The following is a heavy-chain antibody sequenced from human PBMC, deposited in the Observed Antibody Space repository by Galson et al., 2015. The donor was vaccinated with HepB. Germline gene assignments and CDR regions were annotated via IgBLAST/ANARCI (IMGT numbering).Heavy chain of an antibody. CDR1: GGTFSSYA. V-gene: IGHV1-69*04. J-gene: IGHJ6*02. CDR3: ARDRGVQQWLGRDYYYYGMDV. D-gene: IGHD6-19*01. Sequence: SCKASGGTFSSYAISWVRQAPGQGLEWMGRIIPILGIANYAQKFQGRVTVTADKSTSTAYMELSSLRSEDTAVYYCARDRGVQQWLGRDYYYYGMDVWGQGTTVTVSS. CDR2: IIPILGIA.